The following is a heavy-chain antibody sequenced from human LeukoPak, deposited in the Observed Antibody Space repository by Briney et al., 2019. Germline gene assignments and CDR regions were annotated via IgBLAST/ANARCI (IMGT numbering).Heavy chain of an antibody. CDR1: GFSVSSTY. V-gene: IGHV3-53*01. Sequence: GGSLRLSCAVSGFSVSSTYMSWVRQAPGKGLEWVSIIFSGGSTYSADSVKGRFPISGDDSKNTLYLQLNSLRAEDTAVYYCARGPRGAGAGSFDYWGQGTLVTVSS. CDR3: ARGPRGAGAGSFDY. J-gene: IGHJ4*02. CDR2: IFSGGST. D-gene: IGHD6-13*01.